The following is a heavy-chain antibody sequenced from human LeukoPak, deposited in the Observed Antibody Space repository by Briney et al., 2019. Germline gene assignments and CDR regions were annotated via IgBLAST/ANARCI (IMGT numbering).Heavy chain of an antibody. CDR1: GFTFGSYA. V-gene: IGHV4-59*01. Sequence: GSLRLSCAASGFTFGSYAMSWVRQPPGKGLECIGYIYYSGSTNYNPSLKSRVTISVDTSKNQFSLKLSSVTAADTAVYYCARPLYSSGWYALDYWGQGTLVTVSS. CDR2: IYYSGST. D-gene: IGHD6-19*01. CDR3: ARPLYSSGWYALDY. J-gene: IGHJ4*02.